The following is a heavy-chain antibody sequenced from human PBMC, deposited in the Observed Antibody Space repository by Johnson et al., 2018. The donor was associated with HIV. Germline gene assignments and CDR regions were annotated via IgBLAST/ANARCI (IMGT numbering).Heavy chain of an antibody. V-gene: IGHV3-7*01. CDR2: IKQDGSEK. J-gene: IGHJ3*02. Sequence: EKLVESGGGIVLPGGSLRLSCAASGFTFDYYGMSWVRQAPGKGLEWVANIKQDGSEKYYVESVKGRFTISRDNAKNSLYLQMNSLRAEDTAVYYCARVWHYYDSSGYNRQDAFDIWGQGTMVTVSS. D-gene: IGHD3-22*01. CDR1: GFTFDYYG. CDR3: ARVWHYYDSSGYNRQDAFDI.